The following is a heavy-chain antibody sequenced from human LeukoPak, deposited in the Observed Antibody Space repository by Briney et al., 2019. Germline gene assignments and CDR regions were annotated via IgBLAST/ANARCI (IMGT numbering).Heavy chain of an antibody. Sequence: SETLSLTCTVSGGSISSYYWSWIRQPPGKGLEWIGYIYYSGSTNYNPSLKSRVTISVDTSKNQFSLKLSSVTAADTAVYYCARYSSSYYYYGMEVWGQGTTVTVSS. V-gene: IGHV4-59*08. CDR3: ARYSSSYYYYGMEV. J-gene: IGHJ6*02. CDR1: GGSISSYY. D-gene: IGHD6-13*01. CDR2: IYYSGST.